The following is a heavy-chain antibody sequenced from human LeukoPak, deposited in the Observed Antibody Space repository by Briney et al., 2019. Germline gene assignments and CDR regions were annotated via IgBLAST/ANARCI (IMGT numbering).Heavy chain of an antibody. V-gene: IGHV3-30*08. D-gene: IGHD3-22*01. J-gene: IGHJ4*02. CDR3: ARSRITMIVVVTYFDY. CDR2: IPYDGSNQ. CDR1: AFTYSSYA. Sequence: PAQSLRLSCAASAFTYSSYAMHWVRHPPGKGLQGVAVIPYDGSNQYYANSVKGRFTISRDNYKNTLYLKMNSLSAEDTAVYYCARSRITMIVVVTYFDYWGQGSLVTVSS.